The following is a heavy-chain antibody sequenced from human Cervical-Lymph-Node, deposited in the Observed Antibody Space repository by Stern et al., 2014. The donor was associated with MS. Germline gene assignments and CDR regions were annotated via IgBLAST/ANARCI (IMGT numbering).Heavy chain of an antibody. D-gene: IGHD3-10*01. Sequence: LVQPTQTLTLTCTFSGFSFRTSGVGVGWIRQPPGKALEWLALLYWDYDTRYRPSLKSRVTITKDTSKNQVVLTMTNVDPADTATYYGAHRAVNGVRGVTHFDYWGQGTLVTVSS. V-gene: IGHV2-5*02. CDR1: GFSFRTSGVG. J-gene: IGHJ4*02. CDR3: AHRAVNGVRGVTHFDY. CDR2: LYWDYDT.